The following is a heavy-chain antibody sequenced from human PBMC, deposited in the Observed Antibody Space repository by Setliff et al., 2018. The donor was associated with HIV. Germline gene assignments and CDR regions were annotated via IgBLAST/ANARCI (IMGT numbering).Heavy chain of an antibody. D-gene: IGHD1-20*01. V-gene: IGHV5-51*01. CDR1: GYSFTNYW. CDR3: ATSITVAVGRSHQSYGMDI. Sequence: GESLKISCKGSGYSFTNYWIGWVRQMPGKGLEWMGIIHPGDSNTRYSPSFQGQVTISADKSISAAYLQWSSLKASDTAMYYFATSITVAVGRSHQSYGMDIWGQGTTVTVSS. J-gene: IGHJ6*02. CDR2: IHPGDSNT.